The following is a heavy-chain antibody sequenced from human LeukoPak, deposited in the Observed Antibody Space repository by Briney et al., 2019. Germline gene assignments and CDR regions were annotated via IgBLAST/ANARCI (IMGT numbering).Heavy chain of an antibody. CDR2: IIPILGIA. CDR1: GGTFSSYA. Sequence: GASVKVSCKASGGTFSSYAISWVRQAPGQGLEWMGRIIPILGIANYAQKFQGRVTITADKSMSTAYMELSSLRSEDTAVYYCARDPGSYGDMGDFDYWGQGTLVTVSS. D-gene: IGHD5-18*01. J-gene: IGHJ4*02. V-gene: IGHV1-69*04. CDR3: ARDPGSYGDMGDFDY.